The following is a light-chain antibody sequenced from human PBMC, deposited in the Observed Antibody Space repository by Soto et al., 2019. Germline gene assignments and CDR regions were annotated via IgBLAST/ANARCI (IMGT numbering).Light chain of an antibody. J-gene: IGLJ1*01. CDR2: DVS. V-gene: IGLV2-14*01. Sequence: QSVLTQPASVSGSPGQSITISCTGTSSDVGGYNYVSWYQQYPGKAPKLMIYDVSNRPSGVSNRFSGSKSGNTASLTISGLQADDEADYYCNSYTSISSSTYVFGTGTKVTVL. CDR3: NSYTSISSSTYV. CDR1: SSDVGGYNY.